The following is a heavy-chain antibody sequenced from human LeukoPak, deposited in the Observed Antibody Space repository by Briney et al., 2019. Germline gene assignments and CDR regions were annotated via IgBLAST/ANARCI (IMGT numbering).Heavy chain of an antibody. Sequence: SETLSLTCIVSGGSISSSSYFWGWIRQPPGKGLEWIGSLYYSGTTYYNPSLKSRATISADTSKNQFSLKLTSVIAADTAVYYCARHLFGSGSPYHMDVWGKGTTVTVS. CDR3: ARHLFGSGSPYHMDV. CDR1: GGSISSSSYF. CDR2: LYYSGTT. V-gene: IGHV4-39*01. D-gene: IGHD3-10*01. J-gene: IGHJ6*03.